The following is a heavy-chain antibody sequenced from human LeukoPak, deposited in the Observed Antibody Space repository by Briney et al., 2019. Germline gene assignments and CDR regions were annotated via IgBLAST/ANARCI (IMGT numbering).Heavy chain of an antibody. V-gene: IGHV1-2*02. CDR2: INPNSGGT. J-gene: IGHJ4*02. Sequence: GASVKVSCKASGYTFTGYYMHWVRQAPGQGLEWMGWINPNSGGTNYAQKFQGRVTMTRDTSISTAYMELSRLRSDDTAVYYCARDRNPYYDSSGLDYWGQGTLVTVSS. D-gene: IGHD3-22*01. CDR1: GYTFTGYY. CDR3: ARDRNPYYDSSGLDY.